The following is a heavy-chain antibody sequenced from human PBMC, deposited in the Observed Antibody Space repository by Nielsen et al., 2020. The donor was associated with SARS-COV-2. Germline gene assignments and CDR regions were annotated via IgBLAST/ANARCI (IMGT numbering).Heavy chain of an antibody. CDR3: ARVFSYDSSGYFPRYYFDY. Sequence: SETLSLTCTVSGGSISSYYWSWIRQPPGKGLEWIGYIYYSGSTNYNPSLKSRVTISVDTSKNQFSLKLSSVTAADTAVYYCARVFSYDSSGYFPRYYFDYWGQGTLVTVSS. D-gene: IGHD3-22*01. CDR1: GGSISSYY. V-gene: IGHV4-59*01. J-gene: IGHJ4*02. CDR2: IYYSGST.